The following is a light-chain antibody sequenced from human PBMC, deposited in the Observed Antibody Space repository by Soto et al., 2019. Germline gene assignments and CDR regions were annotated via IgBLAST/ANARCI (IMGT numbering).Light chain of an antibody. Sequence: IVLTQSPATLSLSPGERATLSCRASQSVSSYLAWYQQKPGQAPRLLIYDASNRATGIPARFSGSGSGTDFTLTISGLEPEDFAVYYCQQRSNWPGTFGPGTKVDIK. J-gene: IGKJ3*01. CDR2: DAS. CDR3: QQRSNWPGT. CDR1: QSVSSY. V-gene: IGKV3-11*01.